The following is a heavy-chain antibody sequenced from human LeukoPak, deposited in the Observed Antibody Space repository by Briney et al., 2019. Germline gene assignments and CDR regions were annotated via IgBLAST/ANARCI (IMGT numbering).Heavy chain of an antibody. J-gene: IGHJ4*02. D-gene: IGHD3-16*01. CDR3: ARGGVLKSVDY. CDR2: IYYSGST. CDR1: VGYLGSHY. Sequence: SETLSLTFTVPVGYLGSHYCASSRQPPGKGLGRIGRIYYSGSTYYHPSLKSRVTISVATSKNQFSLRLSSATAADTAVYYCARGGVLKSVDYWGQGTLVTVSS. V-gene: IGHV4-59*11.